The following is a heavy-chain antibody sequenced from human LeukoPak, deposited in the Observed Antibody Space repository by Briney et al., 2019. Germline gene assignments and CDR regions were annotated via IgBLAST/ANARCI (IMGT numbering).Heavy chain of an antibody. Sequence: ASVKVSCKASGYTFTSYGISWVRQAPGQGLEWMGWISAYNGNTNYAQKLQGRVTMTTDTSTSTAYMELRSLRSEDTAVYYCARGRFWSGFHYYYYYMDVWGKGTTVTVSS. CDR2: ISAYNGNT. CDR1: GYTFTSYG. CDR3: ARGRFWSGFHYYYYYMDV. D-gene: IGHD3-3*01. V-gene: IGHV1-18*01. J-gene: IGHJ6*03.